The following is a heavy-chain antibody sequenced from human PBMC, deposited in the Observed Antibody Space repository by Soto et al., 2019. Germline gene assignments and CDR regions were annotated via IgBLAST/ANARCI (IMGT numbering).Heavy chain of an antibody. D-gene: IGHD4-17*01. CDR3: ARRPGDYGDPFDY. CDR2: IIPIFGTA. Sequence: SVKVSCKASGGTFSSYAISWARQAPGQGLEWMGGIIPIFGTANYAQKFQGRVTITADESTSTAYMELSSLRSEDTAVYYCARRPGDYGDPFDYWGQGTLVTVSS. V-gene: IGHV1-69*13. CDR1: GGTFSSYA. J-gene: IGHJ4*02.